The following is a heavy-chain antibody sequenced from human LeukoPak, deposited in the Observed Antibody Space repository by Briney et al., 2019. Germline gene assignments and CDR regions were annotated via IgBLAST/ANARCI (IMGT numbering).Heavy chain of an antibody. J-gene: IGHJ4*02. Sequence: SETLSLTCTVSGVSITNYYWSWIRQPPGKGLEWIGYIYYCGTTNYNPSLKSRVTISVDTSKNQFSLKLSSVTAADTAVYYCARDMNDILGAIDYWGQGTLVTVSS. CDR3: ARDMNDILGAIDY. D-gene: IGHD3-9*01. CDR1: GVSITNYY. V-gene: IGHV4-59*12. CDR2: IYYCGTT.